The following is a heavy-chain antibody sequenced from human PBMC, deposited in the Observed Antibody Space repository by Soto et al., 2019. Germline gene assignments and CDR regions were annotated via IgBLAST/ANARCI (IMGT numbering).Heavy chain of an antibody. CDR3: VRGRGWRHF. CDR1: GCTFTSYD. CDR2: VNPNSGYT. V-gene: IGHV1-8*01. D-gene: IGHD6-19*01. J-gene: IGHJ4*02. Sequence: GASGKVWCKASGCTFTSYDNSWVRQAPGQGLEWMGWVNPNSGYTDYAQKFQGRVTMTRNTSIRTVYMELSSLKSDDTAVYFCVRGRGWRHFWGQVSLFTLSS.